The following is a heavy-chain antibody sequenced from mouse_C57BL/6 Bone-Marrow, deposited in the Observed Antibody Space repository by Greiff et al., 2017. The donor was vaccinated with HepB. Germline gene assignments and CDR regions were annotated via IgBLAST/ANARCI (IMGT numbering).Heavy chain of an antibody. CDR2: IRSKSNNYAT. CDR3: VRQCYYGSTRDY. V-gene: IGHV10-1*01. Sequence: EVQRVESGGGLVQPKGSLKLSCAASGFSFNTYAMNWVRQAPGKGLEWVARIRSKSNNYATYYADSVKDRFTISRDDSESMLYLQMNNLKTEDTAMYYCVRQCYYGSTRDYWGQGTTLTVSS. CDR1: GFSFNTYA. D-gene: IGHD1-1*01. J-gene: IGHJ2*01.